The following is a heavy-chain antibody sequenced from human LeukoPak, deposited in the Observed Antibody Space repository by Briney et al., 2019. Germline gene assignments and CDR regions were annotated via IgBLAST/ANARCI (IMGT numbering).Heavy chain of an antibody. V-gene: IGHV4-34*01. J-gene: IGHJ4*02. CDR1: GGSFSGYY. CDR3: AYNHSSGYGTFDY. CDR2: INHSGST. D-gene: IGHD3-22*01. Sequence: SETLSLTCAVYGGSFSGYYWSWIRQPPGKGLEWIGEINHSGSTNYNPSLESRVTISVDTSKNQFSLKLSSVTAADTAVYYCAYNHSSGYGTFDYWGQGTLVTVSS.